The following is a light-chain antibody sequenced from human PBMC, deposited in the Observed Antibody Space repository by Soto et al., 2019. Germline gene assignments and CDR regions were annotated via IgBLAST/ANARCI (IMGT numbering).Light chain of an antibody. Sequence: EIVLTQSPATLSVSPGERATLSCRASQSISGTLAWYQQKPGQAPSVIIYGASKRATGFPARFSGSGSGTDFTLTISSLQSEDVAVYHCQQYDNWPWTLGQGTKVDIK. CDR1: QSISGT. J-gene: IGKJ1*01. CDR2: GAS. CDR3: QQYDNWPWT. V-gene: IGKV3-15*01.